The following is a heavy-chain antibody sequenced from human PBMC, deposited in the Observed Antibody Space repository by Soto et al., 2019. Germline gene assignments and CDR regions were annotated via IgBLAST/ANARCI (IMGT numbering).Heavy chain of an antibody. D-gene: IGHD3-16*01. CDR1: GFSVSNFY. V-gene: IGHV3-53*01. CDR2: ISDRGAT. CDR3: SRDHASRAYHY. J-gene: IGHJ4*02. Sequence: GGSLRLSCAAAGFSVSNFYMTWVRQAPGKGLEWVSVISDRGATYYADSVRGRFTISRDNSKNTLYLQMNSLRAEETAVYFCSRDHASRAYHYRGQGTLVTVSS.